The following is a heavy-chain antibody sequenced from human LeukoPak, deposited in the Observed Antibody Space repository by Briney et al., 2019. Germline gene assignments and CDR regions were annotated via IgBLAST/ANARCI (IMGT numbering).Heavy chain of an antibody. Sequence: PGGSLRLSCAASGFTFRDYYMTWIRQAPGKGLEWISYISRSGDTLYYADSVEGRFTISRDNAKNSLYLQMNSLRAEDTAVYYCAREVVIFPDYYYCGLDVWGQGTTVTVSS. CDR2: ISRSGDTL. J-gene: IGHJ6*02. D-gene: IGHD2/OR15-2a*01. CDR3: AREVVIFPDYYYCGLDV. CDR1: GFTFRDYY. V-gene: IGHV3-11*01.